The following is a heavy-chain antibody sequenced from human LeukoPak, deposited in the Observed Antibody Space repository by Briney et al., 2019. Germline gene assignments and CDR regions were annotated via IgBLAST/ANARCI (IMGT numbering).Heavy chain of an antibody. Sequence: PSETLSLTCSVSGGSISSNSYYWDWIRQPPGKGLEWIGTIYYSGSTSYNPSLKSRVTISVDTSKNQFSLKLSSVTAADTAVYYCAGVFHPTSSQFYFDYWGQGTLVTVSS. CDR2: IYYSGST. J-gene: IGHJ4*02. D-gene: IGHD2-2*01. CDR1: GGSISSNSYY. CDR3: AGVFHPTSSQFYFDY. V-gene: IGHV4-39*07.